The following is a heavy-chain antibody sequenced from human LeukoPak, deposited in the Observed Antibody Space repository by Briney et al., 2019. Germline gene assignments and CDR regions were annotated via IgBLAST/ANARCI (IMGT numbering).Heavy chain of an antibody. D-gene: IGHD6-13*01. V-gene: IGHV4-34*01. Sequence: SETLSLTCAVYGGSFSGYYWSWIRQPPGKGLEWIGEINHSGGTNYNPSLKSQVTISVDTSKNQFSLKLSSVTAADTAVYYCARATVAAAGTRLHYWGQGTLVTVSS. CDR1: GGSFSGYY. CDR3: ARATVAAAGTRLHY. CDR2: INHSGGT. J-gene: IGHJ4*02.